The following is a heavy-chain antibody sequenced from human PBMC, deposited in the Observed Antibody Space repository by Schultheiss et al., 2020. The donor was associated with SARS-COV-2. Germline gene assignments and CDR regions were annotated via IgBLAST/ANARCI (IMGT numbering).Heavy chain of an antibody. CDR1: GFPFSNYA. D-gene: IGHD1-1*01. Sequence: GESLKISCAASGFPFSNYAMSWVRQAPGKGLEWVSAISGSGGSTYYADSVKGRFAISRDNSKNTLYLQMNSLSADDTATYYCAKEIWKYFEYWGQGTLVTVSS. V-gene: IGHV3-23*01. CDR3: AKEIWKYFEY. CDR2: ISGSGGST. J-gene: IGHJ4*02.